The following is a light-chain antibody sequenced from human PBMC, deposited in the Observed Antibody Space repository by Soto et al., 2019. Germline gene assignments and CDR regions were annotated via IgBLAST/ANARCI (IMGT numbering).Light chain of an antibody. CDR3: SSYTSNSTPI. J-gene: IGLJ2*01. Sequence: QSALTQPASVSGPLGQSITISCTGTSSDVGDNNYVSWYQQHPGKVPKLMIYEVTNRPSGVSNRFSGSKSGNTASLTISGLQAEDEADYYCSSYTSNSTPIFGEGTKLTVL. V-gene: IGLV2-14*01. CDR1: SSDVGDNNY. CDR2: EVT.